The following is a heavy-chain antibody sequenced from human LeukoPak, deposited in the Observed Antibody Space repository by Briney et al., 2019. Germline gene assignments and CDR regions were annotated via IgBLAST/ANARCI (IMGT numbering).Heavy chain of an antibody. J-gene: IGHJ6*03. D-gene: IGHD2-2*02. Sequence: GGSLRLSCAASGFTFSNAWMSWVRQAPGKGLEWVGRIKSKTDGGTTDYAAPVKGRFTISGDDSKNTLYLQMNSLKTEDTAVYYCSTARGCSSTSCYTQAYYYYYYYMDVWGKGTTVTVSS. V-gene: IGHV3-15*01. CDR3: STARGCSSTSCYTQAYYYYYYYMDV. CDR1: GFTFSNAW. CDR2: IKSKTDGGTT.